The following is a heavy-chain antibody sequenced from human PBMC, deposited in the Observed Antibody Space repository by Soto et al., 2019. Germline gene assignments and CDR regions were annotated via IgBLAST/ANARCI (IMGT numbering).Heavy chain of an antibody. Sequence: SETLSLTCPVSGGSISSSSYYWGWIRQPPGKGLEWIGTIYYSVSTYYNPSLQSRVTISVDTSKNQFSLKLSSVTAADTAVYYCARLYGSSLFDYWGQGTLVTVSS. J-gene: IGHJ4*02. CDR3: ARLYGSSLFDY. CDR2: IYYSVST. D-gene: IGHD6-6*01. V-gene: IGHV4-39*01. CDR1: GGSISSSSYY.